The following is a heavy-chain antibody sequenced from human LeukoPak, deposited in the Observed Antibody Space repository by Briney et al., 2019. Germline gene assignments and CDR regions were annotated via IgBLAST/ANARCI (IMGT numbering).Heavy chain of an antibody. CDR2: ISSSSSYI. CDR3: ARDGVVVGETDY. CDR1: GFAFSNFA. Sequence: GGSLRLSCAASGFAFSNFAMSWVRQAPGKGLEWVSSISSSSSYIYYADSVKGRFTISRDNAKNSLYLQMNSLRAEDTAVYYCARDGVVVGETDYWGQGTLVTVSS. D-gene: IGHD2-2*01. V-gene: IGHV3-21*01. J-gene: IGHJ4*02.